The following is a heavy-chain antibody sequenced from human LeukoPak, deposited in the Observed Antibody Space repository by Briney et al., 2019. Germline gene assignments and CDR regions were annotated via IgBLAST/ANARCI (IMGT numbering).Heavy chain of an antibody. CDR1: GFTVSSNY. V-gene: IGHV3-53*01. CDR2: IYSGGST. J-gene: IGHJ4*02. D-gene: IGHD5-24*01. Sequence: PGGSLRLSCAAPGFTVSSNYMSWVRKAQGKGLEWVSVIYSGGSTYYADSVKGRFTISRDNSKNTLYLQMNSLRAEDTAVYYCARVEMATMNFDYWGQGTLVTVSS. CDR3: ARVEMATMNFDY.